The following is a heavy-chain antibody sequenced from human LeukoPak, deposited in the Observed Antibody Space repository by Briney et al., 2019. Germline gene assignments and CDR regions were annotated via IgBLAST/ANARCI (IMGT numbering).Heavy chain of an antibody. CDR3: ARGVSSSSVSIHDY. V-gene: IGHV1-18*01. CDR1: GYTFTSYG. D-gene: IGHD6-6*01. Sequence: GASVKVSFKASGYTFTSYGISWVRQAPGQGLEWMGWISAYNGNTNYAQKLQGRVTMTTDTSTSTAYMELRSLRSDDTAVYYCARGVSSSSVSIHDYWGQGTLVTVSS. CDR2: ISAYNGNT. J-gene: IGHJ4*02.